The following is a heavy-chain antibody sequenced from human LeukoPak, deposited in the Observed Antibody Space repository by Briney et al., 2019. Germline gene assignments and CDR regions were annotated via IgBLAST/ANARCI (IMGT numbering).Heavy chain of an antibody. CDR2: IHHGGST. CDR3: ATNVTYSFDN. D-gene: IGHD2-21*02. V-gene: IGHV4-38-2*01. Sequence: SETLPLTCAVSAYSISSGYYWGWIRQPPGKGLEWIGSIHHGGSTYYNPSLKSRITISIDRSKNQFSLKLNSVTAADSAVYYCATNVTYSFDNWGQGTLVTVSS. CDR1: AYSISSGYY. J-gene: IGHJ4*02.